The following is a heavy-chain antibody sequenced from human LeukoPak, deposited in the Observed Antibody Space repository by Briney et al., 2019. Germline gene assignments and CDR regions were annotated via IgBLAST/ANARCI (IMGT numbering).Heavy chain of an antibody. Sequence: PGGSLRLSCAASGFTFSSYSMNWVRQAPGKGLEWVSYISSSSTIYYADSVKGRFTISRDNAKSSLYLQMNSLRAEDTAVYYCARGAYYDILTGLGRNWFDPWGQGTLVTVSS. J-gene: IGHJ5*02. V-gene: IGHV3-48*01. CDR3: ARGAYYDILTGLGRNWFDP. CDR2: ISSSSTI. D-gene: IGHD3-9*01. CDR1: GFTFSSYS.